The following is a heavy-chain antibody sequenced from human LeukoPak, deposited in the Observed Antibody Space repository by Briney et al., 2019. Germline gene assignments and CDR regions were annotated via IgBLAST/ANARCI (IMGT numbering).Heavy chain of an antibody. Sequence: GASVKVSCKASGYTFTNYGISWVRQAPGQGLEWMGWISVYNGNTNYAQNVQGRVTMTTDTSTSTAYMELRSLRSDDTAVYYCARGRDGYNTTADYWGQGTLVTVSS. CDR1: GYTFTNYG. J-gene: IGHJ4*02. V-gene: IGHV1-18*01. CDR2: ISVYNGNT. D-gene: IGHD5-24*01. CDR3: ARGRDGYNTTADY.